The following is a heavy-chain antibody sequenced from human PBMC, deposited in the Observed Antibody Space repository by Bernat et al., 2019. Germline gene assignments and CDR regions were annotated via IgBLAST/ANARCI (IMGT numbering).Heavy chain of an antibody. CDR2: IYYRGIT. Sequence: QVQLQESGPGLVKPSQTLFLTCTVSGGSISSGGYYWSWIRQHLGNGLEWIGYIYYRGITNYNPSLKSRVTISIDTTKSQCSLKLCTVTAADAAVYYCARDPHYNDNSGYDDAFDIWGQGTMVTVSS. CDR1: GGSISSGGYY. D-gene: IGHD3-22*01. CDR3: ARDPHYNDNSGYDDAFDI. V-gene: IGHV4-31*03. J-gene: IGHJ3*02.